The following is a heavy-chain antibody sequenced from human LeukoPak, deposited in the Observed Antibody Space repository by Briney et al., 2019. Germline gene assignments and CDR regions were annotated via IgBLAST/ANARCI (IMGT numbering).Heavy chain of an antibody. J-gene: IGHJ4*02. Sequence: GVSVTVSCRASGYTFTSYAMHWVRQAPGQRLEWMGWINAGNGNTKYSQKFQGRVTITRDTSASTAYMELSSLRSEDTAVYYCARVSLWFGEFIDYWGQGTLVTVSS. V-gene: IGHV1-3*01. CDR3: ARVSLWFGEFIDY. D-gene: IGHD3-10*01. CDR2: INAGNGNT. CDR1: GYTFTSYA.